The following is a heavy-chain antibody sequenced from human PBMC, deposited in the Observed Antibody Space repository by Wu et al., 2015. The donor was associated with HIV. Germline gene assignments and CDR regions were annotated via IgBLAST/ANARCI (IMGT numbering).Heavy chain of an antibody. Sequence: VQLVQSGAEVKKPGSSLKVSCKASGGTFSNYAISWVRQAPGQGLEWMGRILPILGVASYPPKFLGRVTFTADESTGTAYMEFSSLRSEDTAVYYCARERGSELWFGEPLFDYWGQGTLVTVSS. D-gene: IGHD3-10*01. CDR3: ARERGSELWFGEPLFDY. CDR1: GGTFSNYA. CDR2: ILPILGVA. V-gene: IGHV1-69*04. J-gene: IGHJ4*02.